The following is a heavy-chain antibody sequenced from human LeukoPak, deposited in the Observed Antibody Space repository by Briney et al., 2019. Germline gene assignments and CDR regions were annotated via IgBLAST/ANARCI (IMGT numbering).Heavy chain of an antibody. CDR1: GGSISSGGYY. V-gene: IGHV4-31*03. Sequence: TLSLTCTVSGGSISSGGYYWSWIRQHPGKGLEWIGYIYYSGSTYYNPSLKSRVTISVDTSKNQFSLKLSSVTAADTAVYYCARSRIQLWFRFDYWGQGTLVTVSS. J-gene: IGHJ4*02. CDR3: ARSRIQLWFRFDY. CDR2: IYYSGST. D-gene: IGHD5-18*01.